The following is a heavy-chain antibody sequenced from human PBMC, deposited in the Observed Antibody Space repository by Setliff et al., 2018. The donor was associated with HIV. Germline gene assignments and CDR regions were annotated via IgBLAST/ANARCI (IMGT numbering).Heavy chain of an antibody. V-gene: IGHV1-69*05. Sequence: SVKVSCKASGGTFSSYVISWVRQVPGQGLEWMGGIIPFFATANYAQNFQGRVTITTDESTSTAYMELTSPRSEDTAVYFCARARGTKDFDYWGQGTLVTVSS. CDR1: GGTFSSYV. D-gene: IGHD1-7*01. J-gene: IGHJ4*02. CDR2: IIPFFATA. CDR3: ARARGTKDFDY.